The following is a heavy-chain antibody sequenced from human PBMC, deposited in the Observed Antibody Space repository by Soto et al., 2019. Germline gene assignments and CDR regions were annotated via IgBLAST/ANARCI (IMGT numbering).Heavy chain of an antibody. J-gene: IGHJ6*02. CDR2: INPNSGGT. V-gene: IGHV1-2*04. CDR3: GSGKYYDFWSGYAYYYYGMDV. CDR1: GYTFTGYY. D-gene: IGHD3-3*01. Sequence: ASVKVSCKASGYTFTGYYMHWVRQAPGQGLEWMGWINPNSGGTNYAQKFQGWVTMTRGTSISTAYMELSRLRSDDTAVYYCGSGKYYDFWSGYAYYYYGMDVWGQGTTVTVSS.